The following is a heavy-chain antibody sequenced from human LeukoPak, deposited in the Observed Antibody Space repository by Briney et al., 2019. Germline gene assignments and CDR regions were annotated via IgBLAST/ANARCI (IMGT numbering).Heavy chain of an antibody. D-gene: IGHD3-16*01. CDR1: GFTFNSYW. CDR3: ARDKVGGPTKFDS. CDR2: INLDGSEK. V-gene: IGHV3-7*01. Sequence: GGSLRLSCAASGFTFNSYWMNWVRQAPGKGLEWVANINLDGSEKYYVDSVKGRFTISRDNAKNAVYLHMNSLRADDTAVYYCARDKVGGPTKFDSWGQGIRVTVSS. J-gene: IGHJ5*01.